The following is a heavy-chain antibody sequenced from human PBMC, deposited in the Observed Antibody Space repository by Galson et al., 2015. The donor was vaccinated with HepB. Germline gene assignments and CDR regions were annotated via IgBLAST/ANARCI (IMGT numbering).Heavy chain of an antibody. CDR1: GFTSSSYA. CDR2: ISYDGSNK. D-gene: IGHD3-3*01. V-gene: IGHV3-30-3*01. CDR3: AGGFWSGYSIDRYYYYGMDV. J-gene: IGHJ6*02. Sequence: SLRLSCAASGFTSSSYAMHWVRQAPGKGLEWVAVISYDGSNKYYADSVKGRFTISRDNSKNTLYLQMNSLRAEDTAVYYCAGGFWSGYSIDRYYYYGMDVWGQGTTVTVSS.